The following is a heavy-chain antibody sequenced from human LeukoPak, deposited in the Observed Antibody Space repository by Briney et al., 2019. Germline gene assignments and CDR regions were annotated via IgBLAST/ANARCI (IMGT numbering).Heavy chain of an antibody. Sequence: PGGSLRLSCAASGFTFSDYYMSWIRQAPGKGLEWVSYISSSGSTIYYADSVKGRFTISRDNAKNSLYLQMNSLRAEDTALYYCASCSSTSCYVFDYWGQGTLVTVSS. J-gene: IGHJ4*02. CDR3: ASCSSTSCYVFDY. D-gene: IGHD2-2*01. V-gene: IGHV3-11*01. CDR2: ISSSGSTI. CDR1: GFTFSDYY.